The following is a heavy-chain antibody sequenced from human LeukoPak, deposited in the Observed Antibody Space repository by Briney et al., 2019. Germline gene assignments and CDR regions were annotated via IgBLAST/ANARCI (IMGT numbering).Heavy chain of an antibody. D-gene: IGHD3-22*01. CDR2: IKSKSDGGTT. J-gene: IGHJ3*02. V-gene: IGHV3-15*01. CDR1: GFTFSNAW. CDR3: TTDRGLYDSSGYYYFATDI. Sequence: PGGSLRLSCAASGFTFSNAWMNWVRQAPGKGLEWVGRIKSKSDGGTTDYAAHVKGRFTISRDDSKNTLFLQMNSLKTEDTAVYYCTTDRGLYDSSGYYYFATDIWGQGTMVTVSS.